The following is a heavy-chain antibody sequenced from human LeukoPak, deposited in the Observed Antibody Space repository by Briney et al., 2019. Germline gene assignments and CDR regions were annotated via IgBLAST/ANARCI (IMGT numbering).Heavy chain of an antibody. CDR3: ARETYYYGSGSLTYYFDY. V-gene: IGHV3-30*01. CDR1: GFTFSSYA. CDR2: XXXDGSNK. Sequence: GGSLRLSCAASGFTFSSYAMHWVRQAPGKGLXXXXXXXXDGSNKYYADSVKGRFTISRDNSKNTLYLQMNSLRAEDTAVYYCARETYYYGSGSLTYYFDYWGQGTLVTVSS. D-gene: IGHD3-10*01. J-gene: IGHJ4*02.